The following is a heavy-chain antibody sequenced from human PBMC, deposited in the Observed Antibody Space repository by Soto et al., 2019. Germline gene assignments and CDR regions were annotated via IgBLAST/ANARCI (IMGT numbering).Heavy chain of an antibody. CDR2: NNSDGNTT. CDR1: GLTLIYYW. V-gene: IGHV3-74*01. Sequence: GSLRPSCTASGLTLIYYWIRFFGQAPGEGLVWVTINNSDGNTTNYADSVKGRFTISRDNAKNTLYLEMNSLRAEDTVVYYCANFYSGSYSTYWGQGTLVTVSS. CDR3: ANFYSGSYSTY. J-gene: IGHJ4*02. D-gene: IGHD1-26*01.